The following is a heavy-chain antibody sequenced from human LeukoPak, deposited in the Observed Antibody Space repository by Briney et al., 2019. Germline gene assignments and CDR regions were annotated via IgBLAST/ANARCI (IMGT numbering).Heavy chain of an antibody. CDR2: INPNGGST. Sequence: GASVKVSCKTSGYFTGYSIHWVRQAPGQGIQWMGMINPNGGSTRYVRKFQGRVTMSGDTSTKTVYMELSRLTVEDTAVYYCARDSRFDFWSGVLIDWGQGTVVTVSS. CDR3: ARDSRFDFWSGVLID. V-gene: IGHV1-46*01. J-gene: IGHJ4*02. CDR1: GYFTGYS. D-gene: IGHD3-3*01.